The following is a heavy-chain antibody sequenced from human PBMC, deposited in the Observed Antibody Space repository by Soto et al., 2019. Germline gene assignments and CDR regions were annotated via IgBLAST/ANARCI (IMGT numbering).Heavy chain of an antibody. CDR2: IYWDDDK. CDR1: GFSLSTSRGG. Sequence: QITLKESGPTLVKPTQTLTLTCTFSGFSLSTSRGGVGWIRQPPGKALEWLALIYWDDDKRYSPSLKSRLTITKDTSKNQVVLTMTTTDPVDTATSYCVPTSGAGNSACFDYWGQGTLVTVSS. V-gene: IGHV2-5*02. CDR3: VPTSGAGNSACFDY. J-gene: IGHJ4*02. D-gene: IGHD6-13*01.